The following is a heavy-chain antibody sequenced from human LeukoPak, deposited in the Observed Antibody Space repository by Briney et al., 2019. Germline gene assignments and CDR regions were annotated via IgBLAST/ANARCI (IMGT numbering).Heavy chain of an antibody. V-gene: IGHV4-59*01. CDR1: GGSISSYY. D-gene: IGHD3-16*01. CDR3: ARVRVESGGSFDY. CDR2: IYYSGST. J-gene: IGHJ4*02. Sequence: SETLSLTCTVSGGSISSYYWSWIRQPPGKGLEWIGYIYYSGSTNYNPSLESRVTISVDTSKNQFSLKLSSVTAADTAVYYCARVRVESGGSFDYWGQGTLVTVSS.